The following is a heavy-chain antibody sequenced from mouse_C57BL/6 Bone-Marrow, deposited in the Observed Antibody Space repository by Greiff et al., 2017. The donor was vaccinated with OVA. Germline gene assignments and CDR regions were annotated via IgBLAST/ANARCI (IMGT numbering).Heavy chain of an antibody. D-gene: IGHD2-4*01. CDR3: ARWILYDYDGYWYFDV. V-gene: IGHV1-39*01. J-gene: IGHJ1*03. Sequence: EVKLQESGPELVKPGASVKISCKASGYSFTDYNMNWVKQSNGKSLEWIGVINPNYGTTSYNQKFKGKATLTVDQSSSTAYMQLNSLTSEDSAVYYCARWILYDYDGYWYFDVWGTGTTVTVSS. CDR2: INPNYGTT. CDR1: GYSFTDYN.